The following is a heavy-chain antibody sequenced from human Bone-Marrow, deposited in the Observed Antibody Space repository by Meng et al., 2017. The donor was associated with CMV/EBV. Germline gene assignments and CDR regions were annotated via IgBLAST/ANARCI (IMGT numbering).Heavy chain of an antibody. CDR3: ASSSGYHWFDP. J-gene: IGHJ5*02. Sequence: CNASGGTFSTYAIRWVRQAPVQGLEWIGGIIPIFGPATYAQKFQDSVTIPADNSTSTAYMELCSLRSEDTAVYYCASSSGYHWFDPWGQGTLVTVSS. CDR2: IIPIFGPA. D-gene: IGHD3-22*01. CDR1: GGTFSTYA. V-gene: IGHV1-69*06.